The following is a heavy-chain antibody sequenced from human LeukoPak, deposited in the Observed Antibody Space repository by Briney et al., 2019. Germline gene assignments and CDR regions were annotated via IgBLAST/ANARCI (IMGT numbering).Heavy chain of an antibody. Sequence: PGGSLRLSCAASGFTFSDYYMSWIRQAPGKGLEWVSYISSSGSTIYYADSVKGRFTISRDSAKNSLYLQMNSLRAEDTAVYYCARDPGYCSGGSCYRLFDYWGQGTLVTVSS. CDR3: ARDPGYCSGGSCYRLFDY. J-gene: IGHJ4*02. CDR1: GFTFSDYY. V-gene: IGHV3-11*01. D-gene: IGHD2-15*01. CDR2: ISSSGSTI.